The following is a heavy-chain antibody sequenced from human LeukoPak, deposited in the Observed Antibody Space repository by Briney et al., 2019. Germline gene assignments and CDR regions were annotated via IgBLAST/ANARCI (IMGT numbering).Heavy chain of an antibody. CDR3: ARDLGEGSSWSIIDY. CDR2: ISYDGSNK. Sequence: GRSLRLSCAASGFTVSSYAMHWVRQTPGKGLEWVAVISYDGSNKHYADSVKGRFTISRDNSKNTLYLQMNSLRAEDTAVYYCARDLGEGSSWSIIDYWGQGTLVTVSS. J-gene: IGHJ4*02. D-gene: IGHD6-13*01. CDR1: GFTVSSYA. V-gene: IGHV3-30*01.